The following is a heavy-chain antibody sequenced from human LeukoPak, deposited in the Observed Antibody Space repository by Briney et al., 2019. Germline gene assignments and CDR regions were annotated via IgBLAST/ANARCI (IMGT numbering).Heavy chain of an antibody. D-gene: IGHD4-23*01. J-gene: IGHJ5*02. V-gene: IGHV4-4*07. CDR1: GGSISSYY. Sequence: PSETLSLTCTVSGGSISSYYWSWIRQPAGKGLEWIGRIYTSGSTNYNPSLKSRVTMSVDTSKNQFSLKLSSVTAADTAVYYCARVKRDYCGTNWLDPWGQGTLVTVSA. CDR2: IYTSGST. CDR3: ARVKRDYCGTNWLDP.